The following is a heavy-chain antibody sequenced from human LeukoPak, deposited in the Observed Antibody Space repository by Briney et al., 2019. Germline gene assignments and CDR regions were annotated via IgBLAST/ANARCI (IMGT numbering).Heavy chain of an antibody. CDR2: IYYSGST. CDR3: ARVLTGYYDFWTPPGDLYHMDV. V-gene: IGHV4-39*07. J-gene: IGHJ6*03. CDR1: GGSISSSSYY. Sequence: PSETLSLTCTVSGGSISSSSYYWGWIRQPPGKGLEWIGSIYYSGSTYYNPSLKSRVTISVDTSKNQFSLKLSSVAAADTAVYYCARVLTGYYDFWTPPGDLYHMDVWGKGTTVTVSS. D-gene: IGHD3-3*01.